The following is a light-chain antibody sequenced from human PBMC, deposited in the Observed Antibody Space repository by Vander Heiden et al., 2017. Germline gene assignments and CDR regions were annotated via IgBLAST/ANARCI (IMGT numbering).Light chain of an antibody. CDR2: EVT. CDR1: SSDVGNYNH. J-gene: IGLJ1*01. CDR3: CSYAGGNTYV. Sequence: QSAPTQSASVSGSPGQSITISCTGTSSDVGNYNHVSWYQHHPGKAPKLIIREVTQRPSGVSNRFSGSRSGNTASLTISGLQAEDEVDYSCCSYAGGNTYVFGTGTKVTVL. V-gene: IGLV2-23*02.